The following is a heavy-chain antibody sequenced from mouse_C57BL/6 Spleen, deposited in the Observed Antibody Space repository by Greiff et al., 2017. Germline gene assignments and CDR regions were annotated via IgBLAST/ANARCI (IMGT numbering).Heavy chain of an antibody. J-gene: IGHJ4*01. CDR3: ARVGLRRVAMDY. V-gene: IGHV5-17*01. CDR1: GFTFSDYG. CDR2: ISSGSSTI. D-gene: IGHD2-4*01. Sequence: VQLKQSGGGLVKPGGSLKLSCAASGFTFSDYGMHWVRQAPEKGLEWVAYISSGSSTIYYADTVKGRFTISRDNAKNTLFLQMTSLRSGDTAMYYCARVGLRRVAMDYRGQGTSVTVAS.